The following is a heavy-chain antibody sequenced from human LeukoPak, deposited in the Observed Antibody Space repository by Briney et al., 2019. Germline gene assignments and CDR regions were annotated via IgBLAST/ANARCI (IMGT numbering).Heavy chain of an antibody. J-gene: IGHJ6*03. CDR1: GGSFSGYY. CDR2: INHSGST. V-gene: IGHV4-34*01. CDR3: AGRGRGIREYYCSGRGHYYYYMDV. D-gene: IGHD3-10*01. Sequence: SETLSLTCAVYGGSFSGYYWSWMRQPPGKGVEWIGEINHSGSTNYNPPLKRRVTISVDTSKNQFSLKLRCVTAADTAVYYCAGRGRGIREYYCSGRGHYYYYMDVWGKGTTVTVSS.